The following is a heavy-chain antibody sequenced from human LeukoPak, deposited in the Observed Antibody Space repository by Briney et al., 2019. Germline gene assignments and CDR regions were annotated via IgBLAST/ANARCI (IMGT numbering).Heavy chain of an antibody. CDR2: IRQDGSAK. D-gene: IGHD2-21*01. CDR3: ARDYIAAGGHDS. V-gene: IGHV3-7*04. J-gene: IGHJ5*01. Sequence: PGGSLRLSCAASGFTFSSYCMTWVRQAPGKGLEWVANIRQDGSAKYYVDSVKGRFTISRDNAKNYLCLQLNSLRADDTAVYYFARDYIAAGGHDSWGQGDLFSVSS. CDR1: GFTFSSYC.